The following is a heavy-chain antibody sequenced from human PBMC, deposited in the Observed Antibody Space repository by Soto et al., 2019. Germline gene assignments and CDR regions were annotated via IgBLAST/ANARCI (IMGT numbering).Heavy chain of an antibody. J-gene: IGHJ4*01. Sequence: GGSLRLSCTASGFTFSSYAMSWVRQAPGKELEWVSTISGNSGKTNYAESVKGRFSISRDNSKNTVHLQLDSLRAEDTAVYFCAKLGFVLMELYYFHQWGHGTLVTVSS. CDR1: GFTFSSYA. V-gene: IGHV3-23*01. CDR2: ISGNSGKT. CDR3: AKLGFVLMELYYFHQ. D-gene: IGHD2-8*01.